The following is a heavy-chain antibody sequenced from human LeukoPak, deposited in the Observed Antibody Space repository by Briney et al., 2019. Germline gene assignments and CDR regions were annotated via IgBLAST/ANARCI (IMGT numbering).Heavy chain of an antibody. CDR1: GGSISSYY. D-gene: IGHD2-2*01. J-gene: IGHJ3*02. V-gene: IGHV4-4*07. CDR3: ARVVVVPAAMVAFDI. Sequence: SETLSLTCTVSGGSISSYYWSWIRQPAGKGLEWIGRIYYSGSTNYNPSLKSRVTISVDTSKNQFSLKLSSVTAADTAVYYCARVVVVPAAMVAFDIWGQGTMVTVSS. CDR2: IYYSGST.